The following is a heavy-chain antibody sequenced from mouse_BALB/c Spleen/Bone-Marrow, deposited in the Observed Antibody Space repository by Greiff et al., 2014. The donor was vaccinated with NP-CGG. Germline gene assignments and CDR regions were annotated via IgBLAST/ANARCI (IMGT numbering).Heavy chain of an antibody. D-gene: IGHD1-2*01. J-gene: IGHJ1*01. V-gene: IGHV1-87*01. CDR2: IYPGDGDT. Sequence: VQLQQSGAELARPGASVKLSCKASGYNFTTHWMQWVKQRPGQGLEWIGAIYPGDGDTRYTQKFKGKATLTADKSSSTAYMQLSDLASEDSAAYYCARGDYGYHWYFDVWGAGTTVTVSS. CDR3: ARGDYGYHWYFDV. CDR1: GYNFTTHW.